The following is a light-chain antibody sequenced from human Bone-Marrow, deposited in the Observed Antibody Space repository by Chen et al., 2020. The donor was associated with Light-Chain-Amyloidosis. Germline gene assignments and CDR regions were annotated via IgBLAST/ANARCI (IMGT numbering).Light chain of an antibody. CDR1: QSVYGSDNRNY. Sequence: DIVMTQSPVSLAVSLGERATINCKSSQSVYGSDNRNYLAWYQQKPGQPLKVLFYWASTRESGVPDRFSCRGSGTDFTLTISSLQAEDVAVYYCQQYFSLPITFGQGTRLEIK. CDR3: QQYFSLPIT. J-gene: IGKJ5*01. CDR2: WAS. V-gene: IGKV4-1*01.